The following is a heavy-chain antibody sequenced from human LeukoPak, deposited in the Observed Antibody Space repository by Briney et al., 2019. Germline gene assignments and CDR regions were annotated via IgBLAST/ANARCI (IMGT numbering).Heavy chain of an antibody. V-gene: IGHV4-59*01. CDR1: GGSISSYF. J-gene: IGHJ4*02. CDR3: ARYGSGWYGFDY. Sequence: SETLSLTCTVSGGSISSYFWSWMRQPPGKGLEWIGYIHYSGSTNYNPSLKSRVTISVDTSKNQFSPKLSSVTAADTAVYYCARYGSGWYGFDYWGQGTLVTVSS. CDR2: IHYSGST. D-gene: IGHD6-19*01.